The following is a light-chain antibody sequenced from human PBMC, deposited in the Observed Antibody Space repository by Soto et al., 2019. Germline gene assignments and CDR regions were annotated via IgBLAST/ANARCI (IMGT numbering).Light chain of an antibody. V-gene: IGKV1-39*01. Sequence: DIQLTQSPSFLSASLGERVTITCRASQSISSYLNWYQQKPGKAPKLLIYAASSLQSGVPSRFSGSGSGTDFTLTISSLQPEDFATYYCQQSYSTPQTFGQGTKVDIK. J-gene: IGKJ1*01. CDR2: AAS. CDR1: QSISSY. CDR3: QQSYSTPQT.